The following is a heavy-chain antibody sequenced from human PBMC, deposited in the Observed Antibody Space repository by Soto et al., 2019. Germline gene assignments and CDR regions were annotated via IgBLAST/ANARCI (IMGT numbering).Heavy chain of an antibody. Sequence: SVKVSCKASGGTFSSYAISWVRQAPGQGLEWMGGIIPIFGTANYAQKFQGRVTITADKSTSTAYMGLSSLRSEDTAVYYCARALGSGSTTGYYWGQGTLVTVPS. V-gene: IGHV1-69*06. D-gene: IGHD3-10*02. J-gene: IGHJ4*02. CDR1: GGTFSSYA. CDR3: ARALGSGSTTGYY. CDR2: IIPIFGTA.